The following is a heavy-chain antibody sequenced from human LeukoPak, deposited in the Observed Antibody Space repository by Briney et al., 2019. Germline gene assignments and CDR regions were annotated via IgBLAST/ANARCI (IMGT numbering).Heavy chain of an antibody. D-gene: IGHD3-3*01. J-gene: IGHJ4*02. CDR2: IRYDGSNK. CDR1: GFTFSGSG. CDR3: ARDYDFWSGYYSPTRGYFGY. V-gene: IGHV3-30*02. Sequence: PGGSLRLSWAASGFTFSGSGMHWVRRAPGKGLEWVTFIRYDGSNKYYTDSVKGRFTISRDNSKNTLYLQMDSLRAEDTAVYYCARDYDFWSGYYSPTRGYFGYWGQGTLVTVSS.